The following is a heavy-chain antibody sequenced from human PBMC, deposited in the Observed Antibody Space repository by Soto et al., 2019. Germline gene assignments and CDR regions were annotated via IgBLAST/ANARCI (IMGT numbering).Heavy chain of an antibody. Sequence: GGSLRLSCEASGFTFSSYWISWVRQAPGKGLEWVANIKEDGSEKYYVDSVKGRFTISRDNAENSLYLQMNSLRAEETAVYYCARDYCSSTSCYLHPWGQGTLVTVSS. J-gene: IGHJ5*02. CDR3: ARDYCSSTSCYLHP. V-gene: IGHV3-7*01. CDR1: GFTFSSYW. CDR2: IKEDGSEK. D-gene: IGHD2-2*01.